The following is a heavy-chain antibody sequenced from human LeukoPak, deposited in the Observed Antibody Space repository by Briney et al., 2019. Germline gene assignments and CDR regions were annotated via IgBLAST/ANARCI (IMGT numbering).Heavy chain of an antibody. D-gene: IGHD5-12*01. J-gene: IGHJ6*02. V-gene: IGHV3-53*04. CDR1: GFTVSSNY. CDR3: ARETVARIQRDYYYYGMDV. Sequence: GGSLRLSCAASGFTVSSNYMSWVRQAPGKGPEWVSVIYSGGSTYYADSVKGRFTISRHNSKNTLYLQMNSLRAEDTAVYYCARETVARIQRDYYYYGMDVWGQGTTVTVSS. CDR2: IYSGGST.